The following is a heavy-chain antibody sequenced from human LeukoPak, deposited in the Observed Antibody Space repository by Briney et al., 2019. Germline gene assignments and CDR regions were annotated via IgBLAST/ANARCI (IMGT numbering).Heavy chain of an antibody. J-gene: IGHJ6*03. D-gene: IGHD4-11*01. CDR1: GGSISSGSYY. V-gene: IGHV4-61*02. CDR2: IYTSGST. Sequence: SETLSLTCTVSGGSISSGSYYWRWIRQPAGTGLEWIGRIYTSGSTNYSPSLKSRVTISVDTSKNQFSLKLSSVTAADTAVYYCASLQSNSYYYYYMDVWGKGTTVTVSS. CDR3: ASLQSNSYYYYYMDV.